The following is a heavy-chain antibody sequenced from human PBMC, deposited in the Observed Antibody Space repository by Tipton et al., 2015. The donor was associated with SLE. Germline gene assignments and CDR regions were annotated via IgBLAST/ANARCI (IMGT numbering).Heavy chain of an antibody. Sequence: QLVQSGAEVKEPGASVKVSCKASGYTFNTYDISWVRQAPGQRLEWMGSISVYNGKTKYAQSLQGRVTMTTNTSTSTAYMEVRSLRSADTPVYSGAGTNSGSRRFDPWGQETLVTVSS. CDR1: GYTFNTYD. CDR3: AGTNSGSRRFDP. J-gene: IGHJ5*02. V-gene: IGHV1-18*01. CDR2: ISVYNGKT. D-gene: IGHD1-26*01.